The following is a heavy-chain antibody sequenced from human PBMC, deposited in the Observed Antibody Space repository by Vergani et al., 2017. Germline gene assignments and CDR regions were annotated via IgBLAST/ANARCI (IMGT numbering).Heavy chain of an antibody. J-gene: IGHJ4*03. D-gene: IGHD3-10*01. V-gene: IGHV3-33*01. CDR3: ARVFTMVRGVRPDYYFDY. Sequence: VQLVESGGGVVQPGRSLRLSCAASGFTFSSYGMHWVRQAPGKGLEWVAVIWYDGSNKYYADSVKGRFTISRDNSKNSLYLQMNSLRAEDTAVYYCARVFTMVRGVRPDYYFDYWGQGTMVTVSS. CDR2: IWYDGSNK. CDR1: GFTFSSYG.